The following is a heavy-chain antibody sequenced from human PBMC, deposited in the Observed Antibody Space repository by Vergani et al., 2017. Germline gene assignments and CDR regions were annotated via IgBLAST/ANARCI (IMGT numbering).Heavy chain of an antibody. V-gene: IGHV3-9*01. CDR2: ISWNSGSI. CDR3: AKASKPGYSYGYGWFDP. CDR1: GFTFDDYA. J-gene: IGHJ5*02. D-gene: IGHD5-18*01. Sequence: EVQLVESGGGLVQPGRSLRLSCAASGFTFDDYAMHWVRQAPGKGLEWVSGISWNSGSIGYADAVKGRFTISRDNAKTSLYLQMNSLRAEDTALYYCAKASKPGYSYGYGWFDPWGQGTLVTVSS.